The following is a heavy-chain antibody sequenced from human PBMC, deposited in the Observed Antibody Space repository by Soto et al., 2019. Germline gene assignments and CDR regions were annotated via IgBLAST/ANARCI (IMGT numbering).Heavy chain of an antibody. CDR1: GGSITLYY. CDR2: MYSSGST. V-gene: IGHV4-59*01. CDR3: ARSTGYGDSYFDY. Sequence: SDTLSLTCTVFGGSITLYYWNWIRRSPGKGLEWIGYMYSSGSTNYRSSLKSRVTISGDTSKNQFSLRLRSVTAADTAVYFCARSTGYGDSYFDYWGQGALVTVSS. D-gene: IGHD4-17*01. J-gene: IGHJ4*02.